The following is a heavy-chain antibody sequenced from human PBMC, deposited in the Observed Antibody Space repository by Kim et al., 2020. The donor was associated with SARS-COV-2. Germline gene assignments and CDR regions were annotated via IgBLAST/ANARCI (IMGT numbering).Heavy chain of an antibody. J-gene: IGHJ2*01. CDR3: ARDGSLGWGEWDFDL. CDR2: INPSGGST. Sequence: ASVKVSCKASGYTFTSYYIHWVRQAPGQGLEWMGIINPSGGSTSYAQKFQGRVTITRDTSTSTVYMELSSLRSEDTAVYYCARDGSLGWGEWDFDLWGRGTLVTVSS. D-gene: IGHD1-26*01. V-gene: IGHV1-46*01. CDR1: GYTFTSYY.